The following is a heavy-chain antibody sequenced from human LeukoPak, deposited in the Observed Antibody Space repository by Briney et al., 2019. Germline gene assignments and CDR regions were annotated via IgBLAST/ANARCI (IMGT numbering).Heavy chain of an antibody. J-gene: IGHJ5*02. Sequence: GGSLRLSCAASGFTFSSYGMHWVRQAPGKGLEWVAVIWYDGSNKYYADSVKGRFTISRDNSKNTLYLQMNSLRAEDTAVYYCARDSREITFGGINWFDPWGQGTLVTVSS. CDR1: GFTFSSYG. D-gene: IGHD3-16*01. V-gene: IGHV3-33*01. CDR2: IWYDGSNK. CDR3: ARDSREITFGGINWFDP.